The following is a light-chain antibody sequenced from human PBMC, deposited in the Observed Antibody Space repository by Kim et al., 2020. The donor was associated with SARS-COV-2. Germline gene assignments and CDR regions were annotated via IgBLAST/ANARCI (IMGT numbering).Light chain of an antibody. Sequence: GQSVTISCTGTSSDVGGYDYVSWFQQHSGKAPKLIIYEVNVRPPGVPDRFSGSKSGNTASLTVSGLQAEDEADYYCSSYASSNNYVFGSGTKVTVL. V-gene: IGLV2-8*01. J-gene: IGLJ1*01. CDR2: EVN. CDR1: SSDVGGYDY. CDR3: SSYASSNNYV.